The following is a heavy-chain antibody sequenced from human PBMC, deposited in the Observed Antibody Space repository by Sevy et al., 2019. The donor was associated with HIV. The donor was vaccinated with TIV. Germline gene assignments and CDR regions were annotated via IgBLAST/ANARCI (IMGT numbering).Heavy chain of an antibody. CDR2: MNQDGTER. CDR1: GFSFSTYW. CDR3: VREGLGGFSYSLDC. D-gene: IGHD3-16*01. J-gene: IGHJ4*02. V-gene: IGHV3-7*01. Sequence: GGSLRLSCAASGFSFSTYWMTWVRQAPGKGLEWVATMNQDGTEREYVDSVKGRFTISRDNTKTSLFLQMNSLSAEDTGVYYCVREGLGGFSYSLDCWGQRTLVTDSS.